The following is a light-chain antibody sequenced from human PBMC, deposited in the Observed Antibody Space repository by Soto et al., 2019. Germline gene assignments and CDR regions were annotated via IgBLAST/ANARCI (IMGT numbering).Light chain of an antibody. V-gene: IGLV2-8*01. J-gene: IGLJ1*01. Sequence: GTKNDIGVYDFVSWYQHHPGKAPRLIIYEVVQRPSGVPDRFSGSKSGNTASLTVSGLQAADEADYFCKSYAGSNTYVFGSGTKVTVL. CDR3: KSYAGSNTYV. CDR1: KNDIGVYDF. CDR2: EVV.